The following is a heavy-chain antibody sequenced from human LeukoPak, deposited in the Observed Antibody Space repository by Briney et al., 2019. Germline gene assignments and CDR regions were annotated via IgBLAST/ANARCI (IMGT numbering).Heavy chain of an antibody. J-gene: IGHJ5*02. D-gene: IGHD3-22*01. V-gene: IGHV4-31*02. CDR1: GFTFSSYA. CDR3: ARGKEGYYYDTDEGVRFDP. Sequence: LRLSCAASGFTFSSYAMSWVRQHPGKGLEWIGYIYYSGSTYYNPSLKSRVTISVDTSKNQFSLKLSSVTAADTAVYYCARGKEGYYYDTDEGVRFDPWGQGTLVTVSS. CDR2: IYYSGST.